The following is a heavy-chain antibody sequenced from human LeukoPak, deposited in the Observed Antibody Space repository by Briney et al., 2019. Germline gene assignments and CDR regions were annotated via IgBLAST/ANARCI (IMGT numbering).Heavy chain of an antibody. Sequence: GGSLRLSCAASEFTFNNYWMHWVRQAPGKGLVWVSRIKNDGKITTYADSVKGRFSTSRDNAKNTFYLQMNSLRVEDTAVYYCAKLVNYWGQGLLVTVSS. CDR2: IKNDGKIT. CDR3: AKLVNY. V-gene: IGHV3-74*01. CDR1: EFTFNNYW. D-gene: IGHD2-8*02. J-gene: IGHJ4*02.